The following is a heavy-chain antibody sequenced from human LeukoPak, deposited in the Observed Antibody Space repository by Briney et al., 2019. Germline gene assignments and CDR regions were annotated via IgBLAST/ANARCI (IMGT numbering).Heavy chain of an antibody. Sequence: GGSLRLSCAASGFTFNSYTMNWVRQAPGKGLEWVSYISSSSSTIYYADSVKSRFTISRDNAKNSLYLQMNSLRAEDTAVYYCASRHAAGGQGTLVTVSS. CDR2: ISSSSSTI. CDR3: ASRHAA. J-gene: IGHJ4*02. CDR1: GFTFNSYT. V-gene: IGHV3-48*04. D-gene: IGHD2-2*01.